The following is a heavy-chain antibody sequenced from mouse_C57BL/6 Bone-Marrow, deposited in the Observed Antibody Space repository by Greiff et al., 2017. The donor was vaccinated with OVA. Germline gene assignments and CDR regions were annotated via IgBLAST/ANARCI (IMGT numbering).Heavy chain of an antibody. D-gene: IGHD1-1*01. Sequence: VQLQQSGPELVKPGDSVKISCKASGYSFTGYFMNWVMQSHGKSLEWIGRINPYNGDTFYNQQFKGKATLTVDKSSSTAHMELRSLTSEDSAVYDCARITTVVENWYFDVWGTGTTVTVSS. V-gene: IGHV1-20*01. CDR1: GYSFTGYF. J-gene: IGHJ1*03. CDR3: ARITTVVENWYFDV. CDR2: INPYNGDT.